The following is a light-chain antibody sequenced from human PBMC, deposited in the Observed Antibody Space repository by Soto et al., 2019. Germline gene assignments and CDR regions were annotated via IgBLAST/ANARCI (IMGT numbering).Light chain of an antibody. Sequence: DIQMTQSPSSLSESVGDRVTITCRASRDISNYLAWYQQKPGKVPQLLIYGASTLQSVVPSLFSGSGSGTDFTLTISSLQPEDVATYYCQKSNSSPFTFGPGTKVNIK. CDR2: GAS. V-gene: IGKV1-27*01. J-gene: IGKJ3*01. CDR3: QKSNSSPFT. CDR1: RDISNY.